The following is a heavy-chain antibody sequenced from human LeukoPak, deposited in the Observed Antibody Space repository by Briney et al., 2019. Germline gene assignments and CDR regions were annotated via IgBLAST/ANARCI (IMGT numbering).Heavy chain of an antibody. CDR2: IYTSGNT. CDR1: GGSISSYY. V-gene: IGHV4-4*09. Sequence: SSETLSLTWTVSGGSISSYYWNWIRQPPGKGLEWIGYIYTSGNTNYNPSLKSRVTISVDTSKNQFSLKLTSVTAADTAVYYCARASAAYNWFDPWGQGTLVTVSS. CDR3: ARASAAYNWFDP. D-gene: IGHD6-13*01. J-gene: IGHJ5*02.